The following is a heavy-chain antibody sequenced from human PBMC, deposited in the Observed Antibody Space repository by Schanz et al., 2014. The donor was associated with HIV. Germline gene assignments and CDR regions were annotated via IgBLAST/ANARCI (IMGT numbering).Heavy chain of an antibody. CDR1: GLAFSAHT. J-gene: IGHJ6*02. CDR2: ISGSGHYI. D-gene: IGHD6-6*01. Sequence: VQLVESGGGVVQPGRSLRLSCAASGLAFSAHTINWVRQTPGKGLEWVSSISGSGHYIYFADSLRGRFTISRDNSRNSVYLQMNSLRADDTAVYYCARDLQGLARQGGMDIWGQGTTVIVSS. V-gene: IGHV3-21*06. CDR3: ARDLQGLARQGGMDI.